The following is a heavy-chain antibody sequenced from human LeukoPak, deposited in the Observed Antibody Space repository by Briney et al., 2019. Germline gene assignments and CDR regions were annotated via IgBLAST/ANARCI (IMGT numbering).Heavy chain of an antibody. CDR3: ARGDYYYYYMDV. J-gene: IGHJ6*03. V-gene: IGHV3-53*05. Sequence: GGSLRLSCAASGFTVSSNYMSWVRQAPGKGLEWVSVIYSGGSTYYADSVKGRFTISRDNSKNTLYLQMNSLRAEDTAVYYCARGDYYYYYMDVWGKGTTVTISS. CDR1: GFTVSSNY. CDR2: IYSGGST. D-gene: IGHD3-10*01.